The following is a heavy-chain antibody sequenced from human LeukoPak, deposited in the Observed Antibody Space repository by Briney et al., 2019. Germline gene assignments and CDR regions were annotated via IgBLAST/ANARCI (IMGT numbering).Heavy chain of an antibody. CDR2: IYYSGST. CDR1: GGSISSSSYY. Sequence: SETLSLTCTVSGGSISSSSYYWDWIRQPPGKGLEWIGSIYYSGSTYYNPSLKSRVTISVDTSKNQFSLKLSSVTAADTAVYYCARHSDCSGGSCYFDYWGQGTLVTVSS. D-gene: IGHD2-15*01. J-gene: IGHJ4*02. CDR3: ARHSDCSGGSCYFDY. V-gene: IGHV4-39*01.